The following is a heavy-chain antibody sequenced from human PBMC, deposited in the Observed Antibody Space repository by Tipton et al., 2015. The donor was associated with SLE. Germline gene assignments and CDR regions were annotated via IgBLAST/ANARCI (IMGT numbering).Heavy chain of an antibody. CDR1: GFTLSAYN. CDR3: SRAGAVRPPDY. J-gene: IGHJ4*02. D-gene: IGHD6-6*01. Sequence: SLRLSCSASGFTLSAYNMNWVRQAPGKGLEWVSYISSSSTTIYYADSVRGRFTVSRDNAKNSLYLQMNNLGAEDTAVYYCSRAGAVRPPDYWAQGTLVPVSS. V-gene: IGHV3-48*01. CDR2: ISSSSTTI.